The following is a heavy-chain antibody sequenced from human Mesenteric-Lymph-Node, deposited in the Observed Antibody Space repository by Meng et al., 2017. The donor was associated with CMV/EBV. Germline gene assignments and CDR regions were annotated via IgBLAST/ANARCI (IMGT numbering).Heavy chain of an antibody. D-gene: IGHD6-13*01. J-gene: IGHJ4*02. CDR3: ARDSSSWYVYFDY. Sequence: ASVKVSCKASGYTFTGYYMHWVRQAPGQGLEWMGWINPNSGGTNYAQKFQGRVTMTRDTSISTAYMELSRLRSDDTAVYYCARDSSSWYVYFDYWGQGTLVTVSS. CDR2: INPNSGGT. CDR1: GYTFTGYY. V-gene: IGHV1-2*02.